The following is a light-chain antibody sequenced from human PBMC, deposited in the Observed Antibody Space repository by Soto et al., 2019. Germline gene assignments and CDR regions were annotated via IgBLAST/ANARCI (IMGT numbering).Light chain of an antibody. CDR1: SSNLGAPYD. V-gene: IGLV1-40*01. CDR2: GNN. J-gene: IGLJ1*01. Sequence: QSVLTQPPSVSGAPGQTVIISCSGSSSNLGAPYDVNWFRQLPGTVPRLLIYGNNNRPSGVPDRFSGSKSGTSASLAITGLQAEDEADYYCQSYDSSLNGYVFGTGTKLTVL. CDR3: QSYDSSLNGYV.